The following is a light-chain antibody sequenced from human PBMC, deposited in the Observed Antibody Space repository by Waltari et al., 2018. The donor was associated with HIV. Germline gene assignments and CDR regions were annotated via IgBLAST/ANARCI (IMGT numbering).Light chain of an antibody. V-gene: IGKV1-5*03. CDR3: QQYKTYSTT. J-gene: IGKJ1*01. Sequence: DIQMNQSPSTLSASVGDRVTITCRARQSINSWLAWYQQKPGKAPRLLISEASSLQSGVPSRFSGSESGTEFTLIINSLQPDDFATYYCQQYKTYSTTFGQGTNVEIK. CDR1: QSINSW. CDR2: EAS.